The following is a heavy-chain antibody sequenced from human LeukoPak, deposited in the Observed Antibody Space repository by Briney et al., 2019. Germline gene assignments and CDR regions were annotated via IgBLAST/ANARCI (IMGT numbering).Heavy chain of an antibody. CDR1: GGSISSSDFY. V-gene: IGHV4-39*01. CDR3: ARLDKGINAAHFDY. J-gene: IGHJ4*02. Sequence: SETLSLTCTVSGGSISSSDFYWGWIRQPPGKGLEWIGIISYSGSTYYNPSLKSRVTISVDTPKSQFSLKLSSVTAADTAIYYCARLDKGINAAHFDYWGQGTLVTVSS. D-gene: IGHD3-22*01. CDR2: ISYSGST.